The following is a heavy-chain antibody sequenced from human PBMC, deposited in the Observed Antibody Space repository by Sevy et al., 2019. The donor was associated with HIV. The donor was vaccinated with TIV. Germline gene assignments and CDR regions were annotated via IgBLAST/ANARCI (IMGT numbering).Heavy chain of an antibody. CDR2: ITSGGAT. CDR3: AGGDTPMITDLDY. CDR1: GLTFTTNA. Sequence: GGSLRLSCAASGLTFTTNAMSWVRQAPGKGLEWVAGITSGGATYYADSVKGRFTVSTDNSKNTLYLQLNSLRADDTAVFYCAGGDTPMITDLDYWGQGTLVTVSS. D-gene: IGHD3-16*01. V-gene: IGHV3-23*01. J-gene: IGHJ4*02.